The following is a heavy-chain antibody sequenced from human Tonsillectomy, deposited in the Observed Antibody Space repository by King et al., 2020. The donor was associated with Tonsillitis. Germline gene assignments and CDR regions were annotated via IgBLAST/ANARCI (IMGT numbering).Heavy chain of an antibody. D-gene: IGHD3-22*01. J-gene: IGHJ4*02. V-gene: IGHV4-59*01. Sequence: QLQESGPGLVKPSETLSLTCTVSGGSISSYYWSWIRQPPGKGLEWLVYIYDSGSTNYNPSLKSRVTISVDTSKNQFSLKLSSVTAADTAVYYCARGFLIYYYDSGGYYFDYWGQGTLVTVSS. CDR1: GGSISSYY. CDR2: IYDSGST. CDR3: ARGFLIYYYDSGGYYFDY.